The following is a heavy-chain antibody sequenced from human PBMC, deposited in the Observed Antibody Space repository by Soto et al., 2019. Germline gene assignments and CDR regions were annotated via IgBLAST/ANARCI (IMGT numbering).Heavy chain of an antibody. D-gene: IGHD3-22*01. CDR3: VRGAGYYESSGRDY. V-gene: IGHV1-8*01. Sequence: ASVKVSCKVSGYTFTFYDISWVRQATGQGLEWMGWMNPNSGNTGYEQKFQGRITMTRNTSISTAYMELSSLKSEDTAVYYCVRGAGYYESSGRDYWGQGTLVTVSS. CDR1: GYTFTFYD. J-gene: IGHJ4*02. CDR2: MNPNSGNT.